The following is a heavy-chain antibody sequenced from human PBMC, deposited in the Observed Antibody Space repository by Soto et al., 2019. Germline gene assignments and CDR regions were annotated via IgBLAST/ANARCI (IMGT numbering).Heavy chain of an antibody. CDR3: AKDGEQWLQGYFDF. J-gene: IGHJ4*02. CDR2: LSDSGDTT. Sequence: EVQLLESGGGLVQPGGSLRLSCAASGFTFSSYGMTWVRQAPGKGLEWVSTLSDSGDTTYYADSVEGRFIISRDNSKNTLYLQMNSLRAEDTAVYYCAKDGEQWLQGYFDFWGRGTLVTVSS. D-gene: IGHD6-19*01. CDR1: GFTFSSYG. V-gene: IGHV3-23*01.